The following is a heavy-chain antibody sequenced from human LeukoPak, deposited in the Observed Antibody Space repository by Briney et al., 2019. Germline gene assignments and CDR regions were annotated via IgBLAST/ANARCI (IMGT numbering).Heavy chain of an antibody. CDR1: GGSISSGGYS. CDR3: ARGDCSGGSCLFDY. J-gene: IGHJ4*02. CDR2: IYYSGST. D-gene: IGHD2-15*01. V-gene: IGHV4-30-4*07. Sequence: PSETLSLTCAVSGGSISSGGYSWSWIRQPPGKGLEWIGYIYYSGSTYYNPSLKSRVTISVDTSKNQFSLKLSSVTAADTAVYYCARGDCSGGSCLFDYWGQGTLVTVSS.